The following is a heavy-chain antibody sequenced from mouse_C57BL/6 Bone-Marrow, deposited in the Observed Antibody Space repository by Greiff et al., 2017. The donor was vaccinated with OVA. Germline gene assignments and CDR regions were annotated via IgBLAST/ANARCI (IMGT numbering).Heavy chain of an antibody. CDR1: GYTFTSYW. CDR2: INPCGGNT. Sequence: LEESGAELAKPGASVTLSCKASGYTFTSYWLHWVQQTHGPGLEWIGNINPCGGNTKYNQKFKDKATLTADKSSSTAYMQLSILTYEYSAVYYCARGEGTDAMYYWGQGTSVTVSS. CDR3: ARGEGTDAMYY. D-gene: IGHD2-13*01. V-gene: IGHV1-7*01. J-gene: IGHJ4*01.